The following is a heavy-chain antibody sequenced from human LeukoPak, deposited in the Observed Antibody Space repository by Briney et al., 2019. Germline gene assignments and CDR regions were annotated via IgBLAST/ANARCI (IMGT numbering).Heavy chain of an antibody. V-gene: IGHV4-39*01. Sequence: SETLSLTCTVSGGSISSSSYYWGWIRQPPGKGLEWIGSIYYSGSTYYNPSLKSRVTISVDTSKNQFSLKLSSVTAADTAVYYCARHKEASSSSWYWFDPWGQGTLVTVSS. CDR2: IYYSGST. J-gene: IGHJ5*02. D-gene: IGHD6-13*01. CDR3: ARHKEASSSSWYWFDP. CDR1: GGSISSSSYY.